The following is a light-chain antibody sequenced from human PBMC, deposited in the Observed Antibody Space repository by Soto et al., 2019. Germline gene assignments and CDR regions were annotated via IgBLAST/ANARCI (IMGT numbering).Light chain of an antibody. CDR2: DAS. Sequence: IVLTQSPATLSLSPGERATLSCRASQSVSSSLAWYQQKPGQAPRLLIYDASNRATGIPARFSGSGSGTDFTLTISSLEPEDFAVYYCQQRSNWPPFTFGPGTKVDVK. CDR3: QQRSNWPPFT. CDR1: QSVSSS. J-gene: IGKJ3*01. V-gene: IGKV3-11*01.